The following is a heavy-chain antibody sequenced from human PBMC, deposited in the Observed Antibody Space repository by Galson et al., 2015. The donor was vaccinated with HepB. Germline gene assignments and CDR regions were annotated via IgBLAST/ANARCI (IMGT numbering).Heavy chain of an antibody. CDR2: IRNKANSYTT. J-gene: IGHJ4*02. CDR3: ARDYCSGGGCYFDY. CDR1: GFTFSDHY. Sequence: SLRLSCAASGFTFSDHYMDWVRQAPGKGLEWVGRIRNKANSYTTEYAASVKGRFTISRDDSKNSLYLQMNSLKTEDTAVYYCARDYCSGGGCYFDYWGQGTLVTVSS. D-gene: IGHD2-15*01. V-gene: IGHV3-72*01.